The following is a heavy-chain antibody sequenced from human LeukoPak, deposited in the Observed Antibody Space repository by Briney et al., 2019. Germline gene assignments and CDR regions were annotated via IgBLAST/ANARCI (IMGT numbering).Heavy chain of an antibody. J-gene: IGHJ4*02. Sequence: PSETLSLTCTVSGGSISSYYWSWIRQPPGKGLEWIGYIYYSGNTNYNPSLKSRVTISVDTSKNQFSLKLSSVTAADTAVYYCATTIAARSANFFDYWGQGTLVTVSS. CDR2: IYYSGNT. CDR1: GGSISSYY. V-gene: IGHV4-59*08. CDR3: ATTIAARSANFFDY. D-gene: IGHD6-6*01.